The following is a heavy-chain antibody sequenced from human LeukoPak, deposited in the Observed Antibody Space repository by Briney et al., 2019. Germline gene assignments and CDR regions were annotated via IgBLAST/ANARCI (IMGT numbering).Heavy chain of an antibody. CDR1: GASIRSYY. Sequence: SGTLSLTCTVSGASIRSYYWSWIRQPAGKGLEWIGRFHTGGSTNYNPSLKSRVTMSVDTSKNQFSLKLSSVTAADTAVYSCARDTYYYDSSGYYYFDYWGQGTLVTVSS. J-gene: IGHJ4*02. D-gene: IGHD3-22*01. V-gene: IGHV4-4*07. CDR2: FHTGGST. CDR3: ARDTYYYDSSGYYYFDY.